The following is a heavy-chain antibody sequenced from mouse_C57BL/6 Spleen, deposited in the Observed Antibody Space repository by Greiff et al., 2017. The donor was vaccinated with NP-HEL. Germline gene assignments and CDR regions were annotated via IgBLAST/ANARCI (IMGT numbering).Heavy chain of an antibody. CDR2: IWTGGGT. CDR1: GFSLTSYA. D-gene: IGHD1-3*01. V-gene: IGHV2-9-1*01. J-gene: IGHJ2*01. Sequence: VLLVESGPGLVAPSQSLSITCTASGFSLTSYAISWVRQPPGQGLEWLGVIWTGGGTNYNSAPKSSLSTSKDNSKRRVFLKMNSVLRDDSARYYCARNLEVAYYFGYWGQGTTLTVSS. CDR3: ARNLEVAYYFGY.